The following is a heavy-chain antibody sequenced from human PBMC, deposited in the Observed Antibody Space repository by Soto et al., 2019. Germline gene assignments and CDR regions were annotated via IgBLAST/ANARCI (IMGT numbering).Heavy chain of an antibody. CDR2: TYYRSKWYN. D-gene: IGHD6-19*01. Sequence: PSQTLSLTCAISGDSVSSNSAAWNWIRQSPSRGLEWLGRTYYRSKWYNDYAVSVKSRITINPDTSKNQFSLQLNSVTPEDTAVYYCARVTQAVAGIPGGSYYYYYYMDVWGKGTTVTVSS. CDR3: ARVTQAVAGIPGGSYYYYYYMDV. CDR1: GDSVSSNSAA. J-gene: IGHJ6*03. V-gene: IGHV6-1*01.